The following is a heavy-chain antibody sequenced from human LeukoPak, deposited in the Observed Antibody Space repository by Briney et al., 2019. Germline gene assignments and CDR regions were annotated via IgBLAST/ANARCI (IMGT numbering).Heavy chain of an antibody. D-gene: IGHD5-18*01. Sequence: ASVKVSCKASGGTFSSYAISWVRQAPGQGLEWMGGIIPIFGTANYAQKFQGRVTITADESKSTAYMELSSLRSEDTAVYYCARGGYSYGSGWFDPWGQGTLVTVSS. CDR3: ARGGYSYGSGWFDP. CDR2: IIPIFGTA. CDR1: GGTFSSYA. J-gene: IGHJ5*02. V-gene: IGHV1-69*13.